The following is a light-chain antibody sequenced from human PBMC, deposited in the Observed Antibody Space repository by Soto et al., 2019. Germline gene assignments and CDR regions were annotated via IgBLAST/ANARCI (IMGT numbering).Light chain of an antibody. Sequence: EIVLTQSPGTLSLSPVQRPTLSCTASQSVSSSYLAWYQQKPGQAPRLLIYGASSRATGIPDRFSGSGSGTDFTLTISRLEPEDFAVYYCQQYGSSRTFGQGTKVDIK. V-gene: IGKV3-20*01. CDR3: QQYGSSRT. J-gene: IGKJ1*01. CDR2: GAS. CDR1: QSVSSSY.